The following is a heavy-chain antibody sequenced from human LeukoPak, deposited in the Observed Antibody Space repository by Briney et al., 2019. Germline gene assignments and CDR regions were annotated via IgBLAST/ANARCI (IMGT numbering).Heavy chain of an antibody. Sequence: ASVTVSCKASGGTFSSYAISWVRQAPGQGLEWMGGIIPIFGTANYAQKFQGRVTITADESTSTAYMELSSLRSEDTAVYYCARSRLGYCSGGSCYSENFDYWGQGTLVTVSS. CDR2: IIPIFGTA. D-gene: IGHD2-15*01. CDR3: ARSRLGYCSGGSCYSENFDY. CDR1: GGTFSSYA. J-gene: IGHJ4*02. V-gene: IGHV1-69*13.